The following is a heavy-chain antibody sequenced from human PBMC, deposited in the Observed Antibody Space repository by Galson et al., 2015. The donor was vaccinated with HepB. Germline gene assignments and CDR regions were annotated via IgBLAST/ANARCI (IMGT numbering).Heavy chain of an antibody. D-gene: IGHD1-14*01. CDR2: ISGSGGST. Sequence: SLRLSCAASGFTFSSYAMSWVRQAPGKGLEWVSAISGSGGSTYYADSVKGRFTISRDNSKNTLYLQMNSLRAEDTAVYYCAKGYYRSYYYDYWGQGTLVTVSS. CDR1: GFTFSSYA. J-gene: IGHJ4*02. CDR3: AKGYYRSYYYDY. V-gene: IGHV3-23*01.